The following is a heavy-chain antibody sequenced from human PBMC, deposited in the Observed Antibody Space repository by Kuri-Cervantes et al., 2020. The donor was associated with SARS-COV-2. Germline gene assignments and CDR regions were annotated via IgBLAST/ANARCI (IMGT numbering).Heavy chain of an antibody. V-gene: IGHV1-69*13. Sequence: SVKVSCKASGGTFSSYAISWVRPAPGQGLEWMGGINPIFGTANYAQKFQGRVTITADESTSTAYMELSSLRSEDAAVYYCARDRVVPGDYYYYGMDVWGQGTTVTVSS. CDR2: INPIFGTA. CDR3: ARDRVVPGDYYYYGMDV. CDR1: GGTFSSYA. J-gene: IGHJ6*02. D-gene: IGHD2-15*01.